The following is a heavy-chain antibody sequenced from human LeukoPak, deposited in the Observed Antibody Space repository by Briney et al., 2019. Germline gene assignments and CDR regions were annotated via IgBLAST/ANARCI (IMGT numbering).Heavy chain of an antibody. Sequence: GGSLRLSCSASGFTFRSYAMHWVRQAPGKGLEFVSAVSTNGGSTYYADSVKGRFTISRDNSKNTLDLLMSSLRAEDTAVYYCVKGGYSGSGSSGYYGMDVWGQGTTVTVSS. D-gene: IGHD3-10*01. CDR1: GFTFRSYA. V-gene: IGHV3-64D*06. J-gene: IGHJ6*02. CDR2: VSTNGGST. CDR3: VKGGYSGSGSSGYYGMDV.